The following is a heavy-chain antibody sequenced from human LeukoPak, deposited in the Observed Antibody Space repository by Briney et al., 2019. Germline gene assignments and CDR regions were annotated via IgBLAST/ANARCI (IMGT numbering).Heavy chain of an antibody. J-gene: IGHJ6*02. Sequence: GGSLRLSCAASGFTFSRFWMHWVRQAPGKGLVWVSRINSDGSDADYADSVKGRFTISRDNAKNTLYLQMNSLRAEDTAVYFCARLYVVVAGTNYFYYYGVDVWGQGTTVTVPS. D-gene: IGHD2-15*01. CDR2: INSDGSDA. CDR3: ARLYVVVAGTNYFYYYGVDV. CDR1: GFTFSRFW. V-gene: IGHV3-74*01.